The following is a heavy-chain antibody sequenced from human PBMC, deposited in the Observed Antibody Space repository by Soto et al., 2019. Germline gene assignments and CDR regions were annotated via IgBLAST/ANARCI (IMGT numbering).Heavy chain of an antibody. CDR1: GGSISSYY. CDR2: IYYSGST. D-gene: IGHD2-21*01. CDR3: ARGDLGVVEP. Sequence: QVQLQESGPGLVKPSETLSLTCTASGGSISSYYWSWIRQPPGKGLEWIGYIYYSGSTNYNPSLTSRVTISVDTSKNQFSLKLSSVTAGDTAVYYCARGDLGVVEPWGQGTLVTVSS. J-gene: IGHJ5*02. V-gene: IGHV4-59*01.